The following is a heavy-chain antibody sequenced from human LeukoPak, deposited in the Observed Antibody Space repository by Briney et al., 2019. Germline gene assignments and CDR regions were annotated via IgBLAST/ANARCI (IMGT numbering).Heavy chain of an antibody. V-gene: IGHV3-23*01. CDR1: GFTFSSYA. CDR3: ARVGPSSNYDFWSGQSFFDY. D-gene: IGHD3-3*01. J-gene: IGHJ4*02. Sequence: GGSLRLSCAASGFTFSSYAMSWVRQAPGKGLEWVSGISGSGDNTYYADSVKGRFTISRDNAKNSLYLQMNSLRAEDTAVYYCARVGPSSNYDFWSGQSFFDYWGQGTLVTVSS. CDR2: ISGSGDNT.